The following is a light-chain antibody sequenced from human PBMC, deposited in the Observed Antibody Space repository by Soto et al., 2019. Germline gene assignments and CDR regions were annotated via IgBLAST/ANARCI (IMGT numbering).Light chain of an antibody. CDR1: QSIGAW. CDR2: DAS. J-gene: IGKJ3*01. CDR3: QHYSTYSLT. Sequence: DIQMTQSPSTLSASVGDRVTITCRASQSIGAWLAWYQQKPGKAPNLLIYDASSLESGVPSRFSGSGSGTEFTLTINSLQPDDFGTFYCQHYSTYSLTFGPGTKVDIK. V-gene: IGKV1-5*01.